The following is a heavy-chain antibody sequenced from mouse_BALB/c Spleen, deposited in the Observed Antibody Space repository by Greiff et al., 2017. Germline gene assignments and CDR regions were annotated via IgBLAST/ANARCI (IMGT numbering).Heavy chain of an antibody. Sequence: VQLQQSGAELVRPGVSVKISCKGSGYTFTDYAMHWVKQSHAKSLEWIGVISTYYGDASYNQKFKGKATMTVDKSSSTAYMELARLTSEDSAIYYCARDRSPLAMDYWGQGTSVTVSS. V-gene: IGHV1S137*01. CDR3: ARDRSPLAMDY. J-gene: IGHJ4*01. CDR1: GYTFTDYA. D-gene: IGHD1-1*01. CDR2: ISTYYGDA.